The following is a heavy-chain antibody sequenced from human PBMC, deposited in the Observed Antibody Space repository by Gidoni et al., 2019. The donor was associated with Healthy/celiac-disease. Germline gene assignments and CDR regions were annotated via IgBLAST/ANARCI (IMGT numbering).Heavy chain of an antibody. CDR1: GGSISSSSYY. CDR3: ARHELEVAAAADY. D-gene: IGHD6-13*01. J-gene: IGHJ4*02. CDR2: IYYSGST. Sequence: QLQLQESGPGLVKPSETLSLTCTVPGGSISSSSYYWGWIRQPPGKGLEWIGSIYYSGSTYYNPSLKSRVTISVDTSKNQFSLKLSSVTAADTAVYYCARHELEVAAAADYWGQGTLVTVSS. V-gene: IGHV4-39*01.